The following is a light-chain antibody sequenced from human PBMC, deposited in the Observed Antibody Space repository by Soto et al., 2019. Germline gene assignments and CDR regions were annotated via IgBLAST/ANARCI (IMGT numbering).Light chain of an antibody. V-gene: IGKV1-39*01. Sequence: DIQMTQSPSSLSASVGDRVTITCRASQSISSYLNWYQQKPGKAPKLLIYAASSLQSGVPSRFSGRGSGTEFTLTISSLQPEDFATYFYQQSYSTPFFGQGTKLEIK. CDR2: AAS. J-gene: IGKJ2*01. CDR1: QSISSY. CDR3: QQSYSTPF.